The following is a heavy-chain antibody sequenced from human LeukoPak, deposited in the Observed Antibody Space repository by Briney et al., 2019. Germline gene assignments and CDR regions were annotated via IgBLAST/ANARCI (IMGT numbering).Heavy chain of an antibody. CDR2: ISYDGSNK. V-gene: IGHV3-30-3*01. D-gene: IGHD6-6*01. CDR1: GFTFSSYA. Sequence: GGSLRLSCAVSGFTFSSYAMHWVRQAPGKGLEWVAVISYDGSNKYYADSVKGRFTISRDNSKNTLYLQMNSLRAEDTAVYYCARGGVAARYNWFDPWGQGTLVTVSS. CDR3: ARGGVAARYNWFDP. J-gene: IGHJ5*02.